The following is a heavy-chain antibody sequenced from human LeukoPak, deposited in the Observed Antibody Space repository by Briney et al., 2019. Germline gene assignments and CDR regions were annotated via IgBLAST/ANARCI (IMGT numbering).Heavy chain of an antibody. CDR3: ASPSPPTGTTDGFDY. J-gene: IGHJ4*02. CDR1: GFPFSTYN. D-gene: IGHD1-1*01. V-gene: IGHV3-48*01. Sequence: GGSLRLSCVASGFPFSTYNVHWVRQAPGKGLEWISYISSTSNTTYYGDSVKGRFIVSRDNAKNSLYLQMNSLRVEDTAVYYCASPSPPTGTTDGFDYWGQGTLVAVS. CDR2: ISSTSNTT.